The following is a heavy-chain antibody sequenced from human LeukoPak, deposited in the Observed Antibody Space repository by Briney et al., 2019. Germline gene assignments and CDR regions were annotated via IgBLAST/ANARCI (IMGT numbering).Heavy chain of an antibody. CDR3: ARLTPADYYDSSGYPAY. J-gene: IGHJ4*02. Sequence: PSETLSLTCTVSGGSISSGDYSWSWIRQPPGKGLEWIGEINHSGSTNYNPSLKSRVTISVDTSKNQFSLKLSSVTAADTAVYYCARLTPADYYDSSGYPAYWGQGTLVTVSS. CDR2: INHSGST. D-gene: IGHD3-22*01. CDR1: GGSISSGDYS. V-gene: IGHV4-39*07.